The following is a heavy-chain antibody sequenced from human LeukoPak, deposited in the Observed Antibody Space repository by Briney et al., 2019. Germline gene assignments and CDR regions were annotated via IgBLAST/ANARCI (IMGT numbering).Heavy chain of an antibody. CDR1: GYTFTGYY. D-gene: IGHD3-22*01. J-gene: IGHJ4*02. CDR3: ARDYYYDSSGYYEGDY. V-gene: IGHV1-18*04. CDR2: ISAYNSNT. Sequence: GASVKVSCKASGYTFTGYYMHWVRQAPGQGLEWMGWISAYNSNTNYAQKLQGRVTMTTGTSTSTAYMELRSLRSDDTAVYYCARDYYYDSSGYYEGDYWGQGTLVTVSS.